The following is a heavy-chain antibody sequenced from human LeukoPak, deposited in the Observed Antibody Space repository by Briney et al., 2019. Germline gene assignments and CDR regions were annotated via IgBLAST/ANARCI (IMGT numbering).Heavy chain of an antibody. CDR1: GRSLSSSSYY. CDR3: ARRSFRRYCGGDCQIDY. CDR2: IYYSGST. V-gene: IGHV4-39*01. J-gene: IGHJ4*02. Sequence: SETLSLTCTVSGRSLSSSSYYWGWIRQPPGKGLEWIGSIYYSGSTYYNPSLKSQVTISVDTSKNQFSLKLSSVTAADTAVYYCARRSFRRYCGGDCQIDYWGQGTLVTVSS. D-gene: IGHD2-21*02.